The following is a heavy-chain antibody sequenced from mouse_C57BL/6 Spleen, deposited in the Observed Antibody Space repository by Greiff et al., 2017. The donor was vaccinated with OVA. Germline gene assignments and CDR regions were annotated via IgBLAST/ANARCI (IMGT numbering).Heavy chain of an antibody. V-gene: IGHV1-54*01. CDR3: ARSYGSSYFYAMDY. CDR2: INPGSGGT. Sequence: VQLQQSGAELVRPGTSVKVSCKASGYAFTNYLIEWVKQRPGQGLEWIGVINPGSGGTNYNEKFKGKATLTADKSSSTAYMQLSSLTSEDSAVYFCARSYGSSYFYAMDYWGQGTSVTVSS. J-gene: IGHJ4*01. CDR1: GYAFTNYL. D-gene: IGHD1-1*01.